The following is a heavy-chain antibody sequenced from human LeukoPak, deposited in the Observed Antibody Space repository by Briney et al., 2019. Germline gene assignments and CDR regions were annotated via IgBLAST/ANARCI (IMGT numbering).Heavy chain of an antibody. Sequence: PGRSLRLSCAASGFTFSSYGMHWVRQAPGKGLEWVAVISYDGSNKYYADSVKGRFTISRDNSKNTLYLQMNSLRAEDTAVYYCARIITGTTPWGQGTLVTVSS. CDR3: ARIITGTTP. CDR2: ISYDGSNK. V-gene: IGHV3-30*03. J-gene: IGHJ4*02. D-gene: IGHD1-7*01. CDR1: GFTFSSYG.